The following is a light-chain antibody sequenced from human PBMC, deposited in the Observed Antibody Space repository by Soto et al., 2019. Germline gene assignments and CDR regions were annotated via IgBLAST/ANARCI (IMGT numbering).Light chain of an antibody. V-gene: IGKV1-5*03. J-gene: IGKJ2*02. CDR3: QQYNSYCT. Sequence: DIQMTQSPSTLSASVGDRVTITCRASQSISSWLAWYQQKPGKAPKLLIYKASSLESGVAARFRGSGSGTDFTLTISSVQDDYVATYHCQQYNSYCTLGQWIKRAIK. CDR1: QSISSW. CDR2: KAS.